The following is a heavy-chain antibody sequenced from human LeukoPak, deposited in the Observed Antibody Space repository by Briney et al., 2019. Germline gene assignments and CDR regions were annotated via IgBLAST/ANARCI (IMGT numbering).Heavy chain of an antibody. V-gene: IGHV6-1*01. Sequence: SQTLSLTCAISGDSVSSNSAAWDWLRQSPSRGLEWLGRTYYRSKWYNDYAVSVKSRITINPDTSKNQFTLQLNSVTPEDTAVYYCARAWQQPKGEYFDYWGQGTLVTVSS. CDR2: TYYRSKWYN. J-gene: IGHJ4*02. CDR3: ARAWQQPKGEYFDY. D-gene: IGHD6-13*01. CDR1: GDSVSSNSAA.